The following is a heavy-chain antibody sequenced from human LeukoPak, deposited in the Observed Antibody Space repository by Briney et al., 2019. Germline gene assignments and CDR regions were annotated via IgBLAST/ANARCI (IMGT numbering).Heavy chain of an antibody. Sequence: PGTSLRLSCAASGFTFSSYAIHWVRQAPGRGLEWVANIKPDESEKYYGDSVKGRFTISRDNAKNSVYLQMHSLRVEDTAIYYCVTHEVTVVTRSTFDYWGQGTLVTVSS. J-gene: IGHJ4*02. CDR3: VTHEVTVVTRSTFDY. CDR2: IKPDESEK. D-gene: IGHD4-23*01. CDR1: GFTFSSYA. V-gene: IGHV3-7*01.